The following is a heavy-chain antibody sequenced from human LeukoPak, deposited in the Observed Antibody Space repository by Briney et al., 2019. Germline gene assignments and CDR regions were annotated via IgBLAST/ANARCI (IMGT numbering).Heavy chain of an antibody. Sequence: PGGSLRLSCAASGFTVSSNYMSWVRQAPGKGLEWVSVIYSGGSTYYADSVKGRFTISRDNSKNTLYLQMNSLRAEDTAVYYCARFRGWFGAASGDYWGQGTLVTVSS. CDR3: ARFRGWFGAASGDY. J-gene: IGHJ4*02. D-gene: IGHD3-10*01. V-gene: IGHV3-66*01. CDR1: GFTVSSNY. CDR2: IYSGGST.